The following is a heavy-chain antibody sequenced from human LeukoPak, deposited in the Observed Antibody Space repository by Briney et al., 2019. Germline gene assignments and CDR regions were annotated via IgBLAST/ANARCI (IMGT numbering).Heavy chain of an antibody. D-gene: IGHD3-22*01. CDR2: IIPILAIA. CDR3: ARERQTYYYDSSGFPEAFDI. CDR1: GGTFSSYA. V-gene: IGHV1-69*04. Sequence: ASVKVSCKASGGTFSSYAISWVRQAPGQGLEWMGRIIPILAIANYAQIFQGRVTITADKSTSTAYMELSSLRSEDTAVYYCARERQTYYYDSSGFPEAFDIWGQGTMVTVPS. J-gene: IGHJ3*02.